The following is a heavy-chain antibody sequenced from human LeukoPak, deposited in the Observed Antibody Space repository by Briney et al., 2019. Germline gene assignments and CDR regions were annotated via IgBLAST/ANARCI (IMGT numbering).Heavy chain of an antibody. V-gene: IGHV3-53*01. CDR1: GLTVSDYH. J-gene: IGHJ4*02. Sequence: GGSLRLSCAASGLTVSDYHMNWARQAPGKGLEWVSLIHTGGNTYYADSAKGRFTVSRDTSKNTLYLQMNSLRAEDTAVYYCARDSGSKFDYWGQGTLVTVSS. D-gene: IGHD1-26*01. CDR3: ARDSGSKFDY. CDR2: IHTGGNT.